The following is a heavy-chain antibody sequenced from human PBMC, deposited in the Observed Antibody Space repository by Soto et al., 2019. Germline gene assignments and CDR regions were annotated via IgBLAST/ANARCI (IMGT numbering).Heavy chain of an antibody. CDR3: ARPKIVGATGWVAFDI. Sequence: LGESLKISCKGSGYSFTSYWIGWVRQMPRKGLEWMGIIYPGDSDTRYSPSFQGQVTISADKSISTAYLQWSSLKASDTAMYYCARPKIVGATGWVAFDIWGQGTMVTVSS. D-gene: IGHD1-26*01. CDR1: GYSFTSYW. J-gene: IGHJ3*02. CDR2: IYPGDSDT. V-gene: IGHV5-51*01.